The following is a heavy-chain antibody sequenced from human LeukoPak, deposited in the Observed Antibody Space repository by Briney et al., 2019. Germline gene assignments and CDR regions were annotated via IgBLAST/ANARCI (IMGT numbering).Heavy chain of an antibody. CDR2: MNPNSGNT. V-gene: IGHV1-8*01. CDR3: ARGGYYDFWSGYYSYNWFDP. CDR1: GYTFTSYD. D-gene: IGHD3-3*01. Sequence: GASVKVSCKASGYTFTSYDINWVRQATGQGLERMGWMNPNSGNTGYAQKFQGRVTMTRNTSISTAYMELSSLRSEDTAVYYCARGGYYDFWSGYYSYNWFDPWGQGTLVTVSS. J-gene: IGHJ5*02.